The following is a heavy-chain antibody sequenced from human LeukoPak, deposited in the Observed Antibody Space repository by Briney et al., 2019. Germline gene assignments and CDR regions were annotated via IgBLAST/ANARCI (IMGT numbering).Heavy chain of an antibody. D-gene: IGHD6-6*01. V-gene: IGHV1-69*13. J-gene: IGHJ4*02. CDR3: ARIGPSIAARQIFDY. CDR2: IIPIFGTA. CDR1: GGTFSSYA. Sequence: GASVKVPCKASGGTFSSYAISWVRQAPGQGLEWMGGIIPIFGTANYAQKFQGRVTITADESTSTAYMELSSLRSEDTAVYYCARIGPSIAARQIFDYWGQGTLVTVSS.